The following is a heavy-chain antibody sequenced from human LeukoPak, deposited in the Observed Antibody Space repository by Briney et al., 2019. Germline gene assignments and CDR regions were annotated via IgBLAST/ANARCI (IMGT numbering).Heavy chain of an antibody. CDR2: IKRDGSEK. V-gene: IGHV3-7*03. CDR1: GFTFSSYW. J-gene: IGHJ6*02. CDR3: ARNQQLGGHSYYYYGMDV. Sequence: GGSLRLSCAASGFTFSSYWMTWVRQAPGKGLEWVANIKRDGSEKHYVDSVKGRFTISRDNAKNSMFLQMNSLRADDTAIYYCARNQQLGGHSYYYYGMDVWGQGTTVTVSS. D-gene: IGHD3-16*01.